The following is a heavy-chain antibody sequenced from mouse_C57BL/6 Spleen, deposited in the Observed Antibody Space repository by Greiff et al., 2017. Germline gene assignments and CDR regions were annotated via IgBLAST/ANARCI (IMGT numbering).Heavy chain of an antibody. J-gene: IGHJ4*01. Sequence: VHLVESGPGLVAPSQSLSITCTVSGFSLTSYGVHWVRQPPGKGLEWLVVIWSDGSTTYNSALKSRLSISKDNSKSQVFLKMNSLQTDDTAMYYGARHYGNYGDAMDYWGQGTSVTVSS. CDR3: ARHYGNYGDAMDY. CDR1: GFSLTSYG. V-gene: IGHV2-6-1*01. D-gene: IGHD2-1*01. CDR2: IWSDGST.